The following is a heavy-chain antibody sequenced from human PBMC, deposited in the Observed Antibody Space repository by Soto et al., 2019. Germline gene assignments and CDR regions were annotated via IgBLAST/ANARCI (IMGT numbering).Heavy chain of an antibody. Sequence: GGSLRLSCAASGFIFSSYDMYWVRQATGKGLEWVSTIGTAGDTYYPGSVRGRFTISRENAKNSLYLQMNSLRAEDTAMYYCARCCSSTSCYATDAFDIWGQGTMVTVSS. V-gene: IGHV3-13*01. CDR3: ARCCSSTSCYATDAFDI. CDR1: GFIFSSYD. J-gene: IGHJ3*02. D-gene: IGHD2-2*01. CDR2: IGTAGDT.